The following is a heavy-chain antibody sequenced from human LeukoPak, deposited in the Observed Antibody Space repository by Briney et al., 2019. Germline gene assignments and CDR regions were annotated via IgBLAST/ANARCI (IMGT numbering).Heavy chain of an antibody. D-gene: IGHD3-22*01. Sequence: SETLSLTCTVSGGSISSGDYYWSWIRQPPGKGLEWIGYIYHSGSAYYNPSLKSRVTISVDRSKNQFSLKLSSVTAADTAVYYCARAGATMSDAFDIWGQGTMVTVSS. CDR2: IYHSGSA. V-gene: IGHV4-30-2*01. J-gene: IGHJ3*02. CDR3: ARAGATMSDAFDI. CDR1: GGSISSGDYY.